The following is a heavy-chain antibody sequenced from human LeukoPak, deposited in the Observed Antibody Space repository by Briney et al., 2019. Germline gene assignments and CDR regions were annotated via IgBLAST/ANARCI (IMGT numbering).Heavy chain of an antibody. J-gene: IGHJ4*02. D-gene: IGHD3-22*01. CDR1: GFTFSSYT. CDR2: ISGSGGST. Sequence: GGSLGLSCEASGFTFSSYTMSWVRQAPGKGLEWVSTISGSGGSTYYADSVKGRFTTSRDNSKNTLYLQMNSLRGEDTAVYYCATKADSSGYYPMDYWGQGTLVTVSS. CDR3: ATKADSSGYYPMDY. V-gene: IGHV3-23*01.